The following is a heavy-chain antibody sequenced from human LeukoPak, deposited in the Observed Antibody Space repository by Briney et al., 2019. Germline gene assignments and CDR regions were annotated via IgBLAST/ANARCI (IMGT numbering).Heavy chain of an antibody. CDR3: ARYGDCSSTSCFPNYYYYYGMDV. CDR2: IYYSGST. Sequence: SETLSLSCTVSGGSIGSYYWSWIRQPPGKGLEWIGYIYYSGSTNYNPSLKSQVTISVDTSKNQFSLKLSSVTAADTAVYYCARYGDCSSTSCFPNYYYYYGMDVWGQGTTVTVSS. J-gene: IGHJ6*02. V-gene: IGHV4-59*01. CDR1: GGSIGSYY. D-gene: IGHD2-2*01.